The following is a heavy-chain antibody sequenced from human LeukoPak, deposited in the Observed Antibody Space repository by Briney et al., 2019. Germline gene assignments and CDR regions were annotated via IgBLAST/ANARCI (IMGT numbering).Heavy chain of an antibody. J-gene: IGHJ4*02. V-gene: IGHV3-30*01. CDR1: GFAFSNAW. Sequence: GGSLRLSCAASGFAFSNAWMSWVRQAPGKGLEWVAVISYDGSNKYYADSVKGRFTISRDNSKNTLYLQMNSLRAEDTAVYYCAVFGSSFDGDFDYWGQGTLVTVSS. CDR3: AVFGSSFDGDFDY. CDR2: ISYDGSNK. D-gene: IGHD6-6*01.